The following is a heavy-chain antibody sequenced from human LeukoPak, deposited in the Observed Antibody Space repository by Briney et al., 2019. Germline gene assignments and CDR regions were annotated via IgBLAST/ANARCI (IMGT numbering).Heavy chain of an antibody. CDR1: GFTFSGYW. CDR2: INSDGSRT. D-gene: IGHD6-13*01. CDR3: TTTRLADAFYFDY. V-gene: IGHV3-74*01. J-gene: IGHJ4*02. Sequence: PGGSLRLSCAASGFTFSGYWMHWVRQAPGKGLVWVSRINSDGSRTTYADAVKGRFTVSRDNAKNTLYLQMNSLRAEDTAVYYCTTTRLADAFYFDYWGQGTLVTVSS.